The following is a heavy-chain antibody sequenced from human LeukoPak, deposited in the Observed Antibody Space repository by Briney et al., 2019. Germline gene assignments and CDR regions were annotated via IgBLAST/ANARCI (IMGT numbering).Heavy chain of an antibody. J-gene: IGHJ4*02. CDR1: GFTFSSYA. D-gene: IGHD2-21*01. CDR3: AKAPVTSCRGAYCYPFDS. Sequence: GGSLRLSCSASGFTFSSYAMSWVRQAPGKGLEWVSAISGSGGSTYYADSVKGRFTISRDNSKNTLYLQMNSLRAEDAAVYFCAKAPVTSCRGAYCYPFDSWGQGTLVTVSS. CDR2: ISGSGGST. V-gene: IGHV3-23*01.